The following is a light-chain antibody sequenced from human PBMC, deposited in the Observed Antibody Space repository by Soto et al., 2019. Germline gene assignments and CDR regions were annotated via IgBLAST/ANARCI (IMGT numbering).Light chain of an antibody. J-gene: IGLJ1*01. CDR3: SSYASSSTPYV. Sequence: QSVLTQPASVSGSPGQSITISCTGTSSDVGDYDYVSWYQQHPGKAPKLMIYDVNNRPSGVSNRFSGSKSGNTASLTISGLQAEDEADYYCSSYASSSTPYVFGTGNKLTVL. CDR1: SSDVGDYDY. CDR2: DVN. V-gene: IGLV2-14*01.